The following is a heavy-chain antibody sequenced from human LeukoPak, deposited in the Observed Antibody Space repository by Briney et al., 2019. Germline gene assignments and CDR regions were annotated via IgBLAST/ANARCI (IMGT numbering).Heavy chain of an antibody. CDR3: AREMAAVGTNWEHYFDS. J-gene: IGHJ4*02. CDR1: GFTFRSYG. V-gene: IGHV4-34*01. CDR2: INHGGST. Sequence: GSLRLSCAAYGFTFRSYGMSWVRQPPGKGLEWIGEINHGGSTNYNPSLKNRVTISVHTSNSQFPLQLSSVTAADTAIYYCAREMAAVGTNWEHYFDSWGQGALLTVSS. D-gene: IGHD6-13*01.